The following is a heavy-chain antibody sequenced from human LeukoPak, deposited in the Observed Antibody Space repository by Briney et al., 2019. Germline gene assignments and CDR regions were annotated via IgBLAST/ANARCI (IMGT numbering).Heavy chain of an antibody. CDR1: GFTVSSNY. J-gene: IGHJ4*02. V-gene: IGHV3-66*01. Sequence: SGGSLRLSCAASGFTVSSNYMSWVRQAPGKGLEWVSVIYSGGSTYYADSVKGRFTISRDNSKNTLYLQMNSLRAEDTAVYYCARFRSSGWYGDYWGQGTLVTVSS. CDR3: ARFRSSGWYGDY. CDR2: IYSGGST. D-gene: IGHD6-19*01.